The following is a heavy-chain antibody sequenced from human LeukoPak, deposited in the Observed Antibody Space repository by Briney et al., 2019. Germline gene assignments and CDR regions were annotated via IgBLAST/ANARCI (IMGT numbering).Heavy chain of an antibody. CDR1: GGSFSGYY. D-gene: IGHD6-13*01. CDR3: ASCIAAAAPYYYYYGMDV. Sequence: SETLSLTCAVYGGSFSGYYWSWIRQPPGKGLEWIGEINHSGSTNYNPSLKSRVTISVDTSKNQLSLKLSSVTAADTAVYYCASCIAAAAPYYYYYGMDVWGQGTTVTVSS. V-gene: IGHV4-34*01. CDR2: INHSGST. J-gene: IGHJ6*02.